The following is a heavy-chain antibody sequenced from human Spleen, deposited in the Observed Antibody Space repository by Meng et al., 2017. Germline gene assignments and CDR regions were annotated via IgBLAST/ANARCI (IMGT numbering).Heavy chain of an antibody. CDR3: ARASPYSSGWNLGD. V-gene: IGHV1-2*06. D-gene: IGHD6-19*01. Sequence: QVQVAQSGAEVKKPGASVKVSCKTSGYTFTGYHIHWVRQAPGQGLEWMGRINPNSDDTNYAQKFQGRVTMTRDTSISTAYMELSRLRSDDTAVYYCARASPYSSGWNLGDWGQGTLVTVSS. CDR1: GYTFTGYH. CDR2: INPNSDDT. J-gene: IGHJ4*02.